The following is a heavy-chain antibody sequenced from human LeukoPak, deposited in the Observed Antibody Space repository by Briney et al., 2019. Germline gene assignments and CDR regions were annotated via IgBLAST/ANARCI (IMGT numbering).Heavy chain of an antibody. CDR2: IYYSGST. D-gene: IGHD1-14*01. J-gene: IGHJ3*02. CDR1: GGSISSSNW. CDR3: ARDKPDREVAVDAFDI. V-gene: IGHV4-4*02. Sequence: SGTLSLTCAVSGGSISSSNWWTWVRPPPGKGLEWIGYIYYSGSTNYNPSLKSRVTISVDTSKNQFSLKLSSVTAADTAVYYCARDKPDREVAVDAFDIWGQGTMVTVSS.